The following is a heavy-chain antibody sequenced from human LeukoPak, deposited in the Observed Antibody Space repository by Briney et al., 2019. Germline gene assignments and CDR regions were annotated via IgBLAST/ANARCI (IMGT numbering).Heavy chain of an antibody. V-gene: IGHV3-21*01. J-gene: IGHJ4*02. D-gene: IGHD6-13*01. CDR1: GFTFSTYW. CDR3: ARDPSSYSSSWPYYFDY. CDR2: ISSSSSYI. Sequence: GGSLRLSCAASGFTFSTYWMHWVRQVPGKGLEWVSSISSSSSYIYYADSVKGRFTISRDNAKNSLYLQMNSLRAEDTAVYYCARDPSSYSSSWPYYFDYWGQGTLVTVSS.